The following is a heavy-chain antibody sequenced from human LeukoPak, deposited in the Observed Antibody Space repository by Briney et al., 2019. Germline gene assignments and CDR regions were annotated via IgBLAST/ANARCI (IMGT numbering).Heavy chain of an antibody. V-gene: IGHV3-23*01. D-gene: IGHD3/OR15-3a*01. CDR1: GFIFSSYA. CDR2: ISSSGGNT. CDR3: ATTRFFNWLLTGENDY. J-gene: IGHJ4*02. Sequence: RTGGSLRLSCAASGFIFSSYAMNWVRQAPGKGLEWVSAISSSGGNTYHADSVRGRFTISRDNSKNTLFLQMNSLRAEDTAVYYCATTRFFNWLLTGENDYWGQGILVTVSS.